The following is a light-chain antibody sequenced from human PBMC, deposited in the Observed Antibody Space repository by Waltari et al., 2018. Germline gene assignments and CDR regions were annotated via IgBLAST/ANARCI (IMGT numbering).Light chain of an antibody. CDR3: QQYCNFPLT. Sequence: DIQVTQSPSSVSASVGDRVTITCRASQALGVNLAWFQQKPGTAPKSLIYDAPKLQSGVPSKFAGSGSGTDFTLTITNLQPEDFATYYCQQYCNFPLTFGGVTKVEIK. CDR1: QALGVN. J-gene: IGKJ4*01. CDR2: DAP. V-gene: IGKV1-16*02.